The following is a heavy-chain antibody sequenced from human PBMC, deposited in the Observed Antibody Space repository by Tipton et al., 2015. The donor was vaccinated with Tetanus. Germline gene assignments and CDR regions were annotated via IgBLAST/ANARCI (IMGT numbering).Heavy chain of an antibody. CDR1: GGSFSGYY. CDR2: IYYSGST. CDR3: ASSLDTAMVDDAFDI. D-gene: IGHD5-18*01. V-gene: IGHV4-34*01. J-gene: IGHJ3*02. Sequence: LRLSCAVYGGSFSGYYWSWIRQPPGKGLEWIGSIYYSGSTYYNPSLKSRVTISEDTSKNQFSLKLSSVTAADTAVYYCASSLDTAMVDDAFDIWGQGTMVTVSS.